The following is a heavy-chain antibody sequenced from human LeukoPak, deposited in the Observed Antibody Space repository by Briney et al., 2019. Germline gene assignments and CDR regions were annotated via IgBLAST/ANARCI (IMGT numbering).Heavy chain of an antibody. CDR1: GGSISSYY. Sequence: SETLSLTCTVSGGSISSYYWSWIRQPPGKGLEWIGSIYYSGSTYYNPSLKSRVTISVDTSKNQFSLKLSSVTAADTAVYYCARAAMVLYYFDYWGQGTLVTVSS. D-gene: IGHD5-18*01. CDR2: IYYSGST. CDR3: ARAAMVLYYFDY. J-gene: IGHJ4*02. V-gene: IGHV4-39*01.